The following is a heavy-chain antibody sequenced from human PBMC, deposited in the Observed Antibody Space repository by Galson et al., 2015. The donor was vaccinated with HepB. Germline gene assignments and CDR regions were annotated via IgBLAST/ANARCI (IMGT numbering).Heavy chain of an antibody. J-gene: IGHJ6*02. CDR2: INRSGRT. D-gene: IGHD3-22*01. Sequence: SETLSLTCAVYGGSLSGYYWSWIRQPPGKGLEWIGEINRSGRTNYKPSLKSRVTISVDTSKNQFSLKLRSATAADTAVYYCARGPDYYDSSGSYGMDVWGQGTTVTVSS. V-gene: IGHV4-34*01. CDR3: ARGPDYYDSSGSYGMDV. CDR1: GGSLSGYY.